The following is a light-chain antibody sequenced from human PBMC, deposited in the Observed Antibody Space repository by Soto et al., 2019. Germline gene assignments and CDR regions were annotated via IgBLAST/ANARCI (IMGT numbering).Light chain of an antibody. V-gene: IGLV1-40*01. Sequence: QSVLTQPPSVSGAPGQRVTISCTGSSSNIGAGYVVHWYQQLPGTAPKLLIYGNSNRPSGGPDRFSGSKSGTSASLAITGVQAEDEADYYCQSYDSSLSGSVFGGGTKLTVL. CDR3: QSYDSSLSGSV. CDR1: SSNIGAGYV. CDR2: GNS. J-gene: IGLJ2*01.